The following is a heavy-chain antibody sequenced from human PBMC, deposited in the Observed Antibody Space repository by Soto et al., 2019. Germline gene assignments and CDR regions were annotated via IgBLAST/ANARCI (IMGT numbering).Heavy chain of an antibody. D-gene: IGHD5-18*01. CDR2: VNIYEGTT. Sequence: QVQLVQSGAKVKKPGASVKVSCKPSGYTFISYGITWVRQAPGQGLEWMGWVNIYEGTTNYAQKFQGRVTMTTDTSTSTVFLELRSLRSDDTAIYYCARERGGYSYGDYWGQGTLVTVSS. CDR1: GYTFISYG. CDR3: ARERGGYSYGDY. V-gene: IGHV1-18*01. J-gene: IGHJ4*02.